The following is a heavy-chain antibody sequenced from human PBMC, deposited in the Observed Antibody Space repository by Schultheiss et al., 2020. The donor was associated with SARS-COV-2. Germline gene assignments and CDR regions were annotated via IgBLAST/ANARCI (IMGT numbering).Heavy chain of an antibody. CDR1: GGSISSSSYY. Sequence: SETLSLTCTVSGGSISSSSYYWGWIRQPPGKGLEWIGSIYYSGSTYYNPSLKSRVTISVDTSKNQFSLKLSSVTAADTAVYYCARGELGEDKFDYWGQGTLVTVSS. D-gene: IGHD7-27*01. V-gene: IGHV4-39*01. CDR3: ARGELGEDKFDY. J-gene: IGHJ4*02. CDR2: IYYSGST.